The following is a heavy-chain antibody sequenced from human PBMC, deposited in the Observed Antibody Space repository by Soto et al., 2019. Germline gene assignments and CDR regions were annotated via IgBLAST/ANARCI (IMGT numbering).Heavy chain of an antibody. CDR1: GGSISSGGYS. J-gene: IGHJ5*02. V-gene: IGHV4-30-2*01. CDR3: ARDQLEGNWCDP. D-gene: IGHD1-1*01. Sequence: QLQLQESGSGLVRPSQTLSLTCAVSGGSISSGGYSWNWIRQPTGKGLEWIGYIYHSGSTLYNPSLKSRLTISVDKSKNQFSLKLSSLTSADPAVYYCARDQLEGNWCDPWGQGTMITVTS. CDR2: IYHSGST.